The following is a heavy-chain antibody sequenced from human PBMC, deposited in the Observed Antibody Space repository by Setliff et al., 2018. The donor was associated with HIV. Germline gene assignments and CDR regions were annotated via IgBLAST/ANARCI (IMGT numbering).Heavy chain of an antibody. CDR1: GGTVSSYA. J-gene: IGHJ5*02. D-gene: IGHD3-9*01. CDR3: ARGFEVESSGWFDP. V-gene: IGHV1-69*05. Sequence: SVKVSCKAPGGTVSSYAINWVRQAPGQGLEWMGGIIPIFGPANYAQKFQDRVTITTDESTSTAYMELSSLKSEDTAVYYCARGFEVESSGWFDPWGQGTLVTVSS. CDR2: IIPIFGPA.